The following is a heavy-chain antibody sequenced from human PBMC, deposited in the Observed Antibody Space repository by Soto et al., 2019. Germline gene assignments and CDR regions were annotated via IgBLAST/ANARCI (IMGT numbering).Heavy chain of an antibody. V-gene: IGHV4-31*03. CDR2: IYYSGST. CDR3: ARGPNSITIFGAGGNWFDP. CDR1: GGSISSGGYY. Sequence: SETLSLTCTVSGGSISSGGYYWSWIRQHPGKGLEWIGYIYYSGSTYYNPSLKSRVTISVDTSKNQFSLKLSSVTAADTAVYYCARGPNSITIFGAGGNWFDPWGQGTLVTVSS. D-gene: IGHD3-3*01. J-gene: IGHJ5*02.